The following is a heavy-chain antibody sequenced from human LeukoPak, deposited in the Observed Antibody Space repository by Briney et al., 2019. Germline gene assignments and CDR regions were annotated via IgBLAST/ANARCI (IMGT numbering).Heavy chain of an antibody. D-gene: IGHD1-20*01. CDR3: ARAKYNWNPTPLDP. Sequence: ASVKVSCKASGYTFTGYYMHWVRQAPGQGLEWMGWINPNSGGTNYAQKFQGRVTMTRDTSISTAYMELSRLRSDDTAVYYCARAKYNWNPTPLDPWGQGTLVTVSS. CDR1: GYTFTGYY. V-gene: IGHV1-2*02. CDR2: INPNSGGT. J-gene: IGHJ5*02.